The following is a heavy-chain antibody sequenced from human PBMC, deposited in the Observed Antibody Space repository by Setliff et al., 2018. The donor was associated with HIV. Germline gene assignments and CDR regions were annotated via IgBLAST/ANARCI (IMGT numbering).Heavy chain of an antibody. Sequence: SETLSLTCAVYGESFSGFYWNWIRQPPGKGLEWIGEINPSGSTNYNPSLKSRVTISVDKAKSQFSLKLTSVTAADTAVYFCARGSDYIWGNYRFPFDYWGQGTLVTVSS. CDR2: INPSGST. CDR1: GESFSGFY. D-gene: IGHD3-16*02. V-gene: IGHV4-34*01. CDR3: ARGSDYIWGNYRFPFDY. J-gene: IGHJ4*02.